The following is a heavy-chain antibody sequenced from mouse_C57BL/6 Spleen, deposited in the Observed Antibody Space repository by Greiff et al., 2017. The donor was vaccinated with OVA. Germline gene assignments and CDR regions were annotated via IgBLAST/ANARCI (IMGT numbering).Heavy chain of an antibody. CDR3: ARRDGDGCAY. Sequence: VQLQQSGAELVKPGASVKLSCTASGFNIKDYYMHWVKQRTEQGLEWIGRIDPEDGETKYAPKFQGKATITADTSSTTAYLQLSSLTYVRTAVYYSARRDGDGCAYWGQGTLCTVSA. V-gene: IGHV14-2*01. CDR2: IDPEDGET. CDR1: GFNIKDYY. D-gene: IGHD2-13*01. J-gene: IGHJ3*01.